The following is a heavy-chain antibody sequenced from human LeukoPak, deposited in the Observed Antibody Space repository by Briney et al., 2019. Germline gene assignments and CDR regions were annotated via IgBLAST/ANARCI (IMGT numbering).Heavy chain of an antibody. CDR1: GGSISSYC. J-gene: IGHJ6*03. D-gene: IGHD6-13*01. CDR3: ARDREQQLPCRGLYYYYYYMAG. Sequence: PSETLSLTCTVSGGSISSYCRGWIRQPAGKGLEWVGRIHTSGSTNYNTSFKSRVTISVKKTKNQFSLKLSSVTAADTAVYYCARDREQQLPCRGLYYYYYYMAGWGKGTTVTVSS. CDR2: IHTSGST. V-gene: IGHV4-4*07.